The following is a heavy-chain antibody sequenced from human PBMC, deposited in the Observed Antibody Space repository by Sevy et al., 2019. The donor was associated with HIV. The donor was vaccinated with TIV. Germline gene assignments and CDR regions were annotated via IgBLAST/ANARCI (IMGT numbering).Heavy chain of an antibody. Sequence: GGSLRLSCAASGFTFSNAWMSWVRQAPGKGLEWVGRIKSKTDGGTTDYAAPVKGRFTISRDDSKNTLYLQMNSLKTEETAVYYCFTMIVVVIKAGLAFDIWGQGTMVTVSS. CDR3: FTMIVVVIKAGLAFDI. J-gene: IGHJ3*02. CDR1: GFTFSNAW. D-gene: IGHD3-22*01. V-gene: IGHV3-15*01. CDR2: IKSKTDGGTT.